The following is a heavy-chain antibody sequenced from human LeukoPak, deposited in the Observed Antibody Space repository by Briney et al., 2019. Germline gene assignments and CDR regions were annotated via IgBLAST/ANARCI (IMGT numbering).Heavy chain of an antibody. Sequence: ASVKVSCKASGYTFTSYYMHWVRQAPRQGLEWMGIINPSGGSTSYAQNFQGRVTMTRDTSTSTVYMELSSLRSEDTAIYYCARIRDGYNDAYDIWGQGTVVTVPS. V-gene: IGHV1-46*01. J-gene: IGHJ3*02. D-gene: IGHD5-24*01. CDR1: GYTFTSYY. CDR3: ARIRDGYNDAYDI. CDR2: INPSGGST.